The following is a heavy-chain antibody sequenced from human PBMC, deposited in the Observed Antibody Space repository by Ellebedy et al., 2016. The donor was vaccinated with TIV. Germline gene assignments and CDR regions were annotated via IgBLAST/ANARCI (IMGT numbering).Heavy chain of an antibody. CDR3: ARPEVTNRWAIDI. J-gene: IGHJ3*02. V-gene: IGHV1-46*01. Sequence: AASVKVSCKASGYTFTSYYIHWARQAPGQGLEWMGIINPSGGGASYSQKFQGRVTMTRDTSTSTVYMELSSLRSEDTAVYYCARPEVTNRWAIDIWGQGTMVTVSS. D-gene: IGHD2-21*02. CDR1: GYTFTSYY. CDR2: INPSGGGA.